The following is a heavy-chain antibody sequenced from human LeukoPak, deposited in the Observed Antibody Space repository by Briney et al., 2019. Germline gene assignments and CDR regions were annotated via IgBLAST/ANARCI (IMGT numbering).Heavy chain of an antibody. CDR1: GFTFSSYA. J-gene: IGHJ4*02. CDR3: TTYNNDNFDY. Sequence: GGSLRLSCAASGFTFSSYAMHGVRGAPGRGLEWVAVISFDGSTKYYADSVTGRFTISSDNPKTTLYMQINSLRPQDTAVYYCTTYNNDNFDYWGQRTLVTVSP. V-gene: IGHV3-30*17. D-gene: IGHD1-14*01. CDR2: ISFDGSTK.